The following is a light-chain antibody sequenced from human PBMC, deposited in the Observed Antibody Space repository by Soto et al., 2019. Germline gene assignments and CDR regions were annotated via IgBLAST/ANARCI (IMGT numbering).Light chain of an antibody. CDR1: SSNIGAGYE. J-gene: IGLJ1*01. V-gene: IGLV1-40*01. CDR2: ENN. Sequence: QSVLTQPPSVSEAPGQRVTISCTGSSSNIGAGYEAHWYQQVPGTAPKLLIYENNNRTSGVPDRFSGSKSGTSASLAITGLQAADDAEYYCQSYDSSLSGYVFGTGTKLTVL. CDR3: QSYDSSLSGYV.